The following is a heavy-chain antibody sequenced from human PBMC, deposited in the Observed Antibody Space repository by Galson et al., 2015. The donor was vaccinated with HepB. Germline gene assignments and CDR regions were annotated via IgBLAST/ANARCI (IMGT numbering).Heavy chain of an antibody. D-gene: IGHD3-22*01. J-gene: IGHJ4*02. CDR2: INHSGST. Sequence: TLSLTCAVYGGSFSGYYWSWIRQPPGKGLEWIGEINHSGSTNYNPSLKSRVTISVDTSKNQFSLKLSSVTAADTAVYYCARGGYYPYYFDYWGQGTLVAVSS. V-gene: IGHV4-34*01. CDR1: GGSFSGYY. CDR3: ARGGYYPYYFDY.